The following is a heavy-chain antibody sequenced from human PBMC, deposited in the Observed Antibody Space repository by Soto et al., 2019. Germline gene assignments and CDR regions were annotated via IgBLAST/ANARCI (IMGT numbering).Heavy chain of an antibody. D-gene: IGHD3-22*01. CDR3: AREPHDSSGYYLDY. CDR1: GGSISSGDYY. J-gene: IGHJ4*02. Sequence: PSETLSLTCTVSGGSISSGDYYWSWIRQPPGKGLEWIGYIYYSGNTYYNPSLKSRVTISVDTSKNQFSLKLSSVTAADTAVYYCAREPHDSSGYYLDYWGQGTLVTVSS. CDR2: IYYSGNT. V-gene: IGHV4-30-4*01.